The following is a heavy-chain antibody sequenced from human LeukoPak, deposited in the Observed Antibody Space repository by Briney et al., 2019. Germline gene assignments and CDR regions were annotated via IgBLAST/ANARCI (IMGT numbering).Heavy chain of an antibody. V-gene: IGHV4-59*01. CDR2: IYYSGST. Sequence: SETLSLTCTVSGGSISSYYWSWIRQPPGKGLGWIGYIYYSGSTNYNPSLKSRVTISVDTSKNQFSLKLSSVTAADTAVYYCAREPCGGDCYSGYFHYWGQGTLVTVSS. J-gene: IGHJ4*02. CDR3: AREPCGGDCYSGYFHY. D-gene: IGHD2-21*02. CDR1: GGSISSYY.